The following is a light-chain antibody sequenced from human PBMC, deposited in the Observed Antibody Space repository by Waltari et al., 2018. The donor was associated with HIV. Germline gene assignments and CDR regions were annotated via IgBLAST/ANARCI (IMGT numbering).Light chain of an antibody. CDR1: QNIRTT. Sequence: EIVMTQSPATLSVSPAERVTLSCRASQNIRTTLAWYQQKPGQSPRLLIYDASTRATGIPDRFSGSGSGTDFALTISSAQSEDFAVYFCQQYNNWLFTFGPGTKVDIK. V-gene: IGKV3-15*01. CDR2: DAS. J-gene: IGKJ3*01. CDR3: QQYNNWLFT.